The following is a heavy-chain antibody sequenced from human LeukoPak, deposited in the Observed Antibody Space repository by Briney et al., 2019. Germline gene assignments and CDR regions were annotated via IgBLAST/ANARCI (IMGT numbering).Heavy chain of an antibody. D-gene: IGHD3-16*02. J-gene: IGHJ5*02. CDR3: TTDLTLRITFGGVIADNWFDP. CDR2: IKSKTDGGTT. Sequence: GGSLRLSCAASGFTFSNAWMSWVRQAPGKGLEWVGRIKSKTDGGTTDYAAPVKGRFTISRDDSKNTLYLQMNSLKTEDTAVYYCTTDLTLRITFGGVIADNWFDPWGQGTLVTVSS. V-gene: IGHV3-15*01. CDR1: GFTFSNAW.